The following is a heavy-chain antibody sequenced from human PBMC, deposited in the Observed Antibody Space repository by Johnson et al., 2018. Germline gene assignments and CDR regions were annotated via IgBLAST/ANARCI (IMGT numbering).Heavy chain of an antibody. CDR3: ARDGARKVEPYYYDGMDG. Sequence: QVQLVQSGGGLVKPGGSLRLSCAASGFTFSDYYMSWIRQAPGKGLAWVSYISISGSTIYYADSVKGRFTISRDNAKNSLYLQRNSLRAEDTAVYYCARDGARKVEPYYYDGMDGWGQGTTVTVSS. CDR2: ISISGSTI. V-gene: IGHV3-11*04. J-gene: IGHJ6*02. CDR1: GFTFSDYY. D-gene: IGHD1-14*01.